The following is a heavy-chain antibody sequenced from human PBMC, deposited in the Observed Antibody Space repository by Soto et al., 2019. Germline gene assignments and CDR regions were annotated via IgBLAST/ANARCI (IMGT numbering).Heavy chain of an antibody. CDR2: VNSSGST. J-gene: IGHJ6*02. CDR3: ARGGSWYPGYYYGMDV. Sequence: SETLSLTCTVSGASVSAYYWSWIRQPAGKGLEWIGRVNSSGSTNYNPSLKSRVTMSVDTSKNQLSLMLRSVTAADTAVFYCARGGSWYPGYYYGMDVWGQGTTVTVSS. D-gene: IGHD6-13*01. CDR1: GASVSAYY. V-gene: IGHV4-4*07.